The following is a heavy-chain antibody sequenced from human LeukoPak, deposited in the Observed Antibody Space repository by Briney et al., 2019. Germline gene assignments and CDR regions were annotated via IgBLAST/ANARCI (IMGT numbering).Heavy chain of an antibody. CDR3: KIERITMVRGVIIEYFDY. CDR1: GGSISSSSYY. D-gene: IGHD3-10*01. CDR2: IYYSGST. J-gene: IGHJ4*02. V-gene: IGHV4-39*01. Sequence: SETLSLTCTVSGGSISSSSYYWGWIRQPPGKGLEWIGSIYYSGSTYYNPSLKSRVTISVDTSKNQFSLKLSSVTAADTAVYYCKIERITMVRGVIIEYFDYWGQGTLVTVSS.